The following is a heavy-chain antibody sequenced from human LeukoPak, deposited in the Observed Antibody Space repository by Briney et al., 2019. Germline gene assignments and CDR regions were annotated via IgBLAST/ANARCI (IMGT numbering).Heavy chain of an antibody. CDR1: GYTFTGYY. Sequence: ASVKVSCKASGYTFTGYYMHWVRQAPGQGLEWMGWINPNSGGTNYAQKFQGRVTMTRDTSISTAYMELSRLRSEDTAVYYCARGRLGGQLAPEDDAFDIWGQGAMVTVSS. CDR2: INPNSGGT. D-gene: IGHD6-6*01. V-gene: IGHV1-2*02. J-gene: IGHJ3*02. CDR3: ARGRLGGQLAPEDDAFDI.